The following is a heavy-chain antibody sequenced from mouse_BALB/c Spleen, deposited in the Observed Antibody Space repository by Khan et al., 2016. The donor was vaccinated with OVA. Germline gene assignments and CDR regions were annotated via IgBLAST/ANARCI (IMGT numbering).Heavy chain of an antibody. CDR2: IWGDGSI. J-gene: IGHJ2*01. Sequence: QVQLKQSGPGLVAPSQSLSITCTVSGFSLTSNGVSWVRQPPGKGLEWLGVIWGDGSINYHSDLKSRLSISKDNSKSQFFLKLNSLPTDDTATYYCAKLRVFYFDYWGQGTTLTVSS. CDR3: AKLRVFYFDY. CDR1: GFSLTSNG. V-gene: IGHV2-3*01.